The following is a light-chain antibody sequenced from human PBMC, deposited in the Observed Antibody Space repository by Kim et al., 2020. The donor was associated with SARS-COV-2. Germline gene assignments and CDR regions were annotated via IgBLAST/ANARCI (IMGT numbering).Light chain of an antibody. J-gene: IGKJ2*01. V-gene: IGKV3-20*01. CDR2: GAS. CDR3: QQYGSSPPYT. Sequence: EIVLTQSPGTLSLSPGERATLSCRASQIFSSNYLTWYQQKPGQAPRLLIYGASSRATGIPDRFSGSGSGTDFTLTISRLEPEDFAVYYCQQYGSSPPYTFGQGTKLEI. CDR1: QIFSSNY.